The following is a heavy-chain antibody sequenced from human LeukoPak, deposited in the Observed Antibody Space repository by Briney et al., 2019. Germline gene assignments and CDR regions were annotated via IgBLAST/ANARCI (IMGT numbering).Heavy chain of an antibody. Sequence: SETLSLTCTVSGDSISSSSYYWVWIRQPPGKGLEWIGTIYNSGTAYYTPSLKSRVTMSVDTSKNQVSLKLSSVTAADTAVYICAGHQGGTIYASWGQGNLVTVSS. D-gene: IGHD1-7*01. CDR1: GDSISSSSYY. J-gene: IGHJ5*02. CDR2: IYNSGTA. CDR3: AGHQGGTIYAS. V-gene: IGHV4-39*01.